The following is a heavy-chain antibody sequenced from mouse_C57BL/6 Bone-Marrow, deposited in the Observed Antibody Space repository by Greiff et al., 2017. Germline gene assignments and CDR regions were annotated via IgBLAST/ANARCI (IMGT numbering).Heavy chain of an antibody. J-gene: IGHJ1*03. CDR1: GYTFTNYW. Sequence: VQLQQSGAELVRPGTSVKMSCKASGYTFTNYWIGWAKQRPGHGLEWIGDIYPGGGYTNYNEKFKGQVTLSADKSSSTAYMQFSSLTSEDSAIYYCARSLGHWYFDVWGTGTTVTVSS. CDR2: IYPGGGYT. D-gene: IGHD4-1*01. CDR3: ARSLGHWYFDV. V-gene: IGHV1-63*01.